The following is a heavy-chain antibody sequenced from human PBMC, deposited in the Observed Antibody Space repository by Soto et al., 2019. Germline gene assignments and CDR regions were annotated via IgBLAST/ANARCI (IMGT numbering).Heavy chain of an antibody. CDR1: GFTFSSYA. D-gene: IGHD2-2*01. CDR2: ISGSGGST. J-gene: IGHJ5*02. CDR3: AKLQNFIVVVPAAPLGNP. Sequence: GGSLRLSCAASGFTFSSYAMSWVRQAPGKGLEWVSAISGSGGSTYYADSAKGRFTISRDNSKNTLYLQMNSLRAEDTAVYYCAKLQNFIVVVPAAPLGNPWGQGTLVTVSS. V-gene: IGHV3-23*01.